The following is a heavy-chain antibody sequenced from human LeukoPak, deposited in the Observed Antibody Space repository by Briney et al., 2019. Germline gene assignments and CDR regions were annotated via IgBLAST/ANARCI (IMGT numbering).Heavy chain of an antibody. V-gene: IGHV3-7*01. CDR3: ARDLSGVTGYTYGRGIDY. J-gene: IGHJ4*02. D-gene: IGHD5-18*01. Sequence: GGSLRLSCAASGFTFNSHGIHWVRQAPGKGLEWVANIKQDGSEKYYVDSVKGRFTISRDNAKKSLYLQMNSLRAEDTAVYYCARDLSGVTGYTYGRGIDYWGQGTLVTVSS. CDR2: IKQDGSEK. CDR1: GFTFNSHG.